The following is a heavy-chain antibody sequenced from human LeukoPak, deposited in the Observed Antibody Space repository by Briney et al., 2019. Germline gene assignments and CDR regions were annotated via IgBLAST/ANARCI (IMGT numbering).Heavy chain of an antibody. CDR3: ARESIVIVPTTMVDASDI. V-gene: IGHV3-7*01. Sequence: GGSLRLSCAASGFTFSSYAMSWVRQAPGKGLEWVANIKQDGSEQFYLDSVKGRFTISRDNAKNALYLQMHSLRVEDTAVYYCARESIVIVPTTMVDASDIWGQGTMVTVSS. J-gene: IGHJ3*02. CDR1: GFTFSSYA. CDR2: IKQDGSEQ. D-gene: IGHD2-2*01.